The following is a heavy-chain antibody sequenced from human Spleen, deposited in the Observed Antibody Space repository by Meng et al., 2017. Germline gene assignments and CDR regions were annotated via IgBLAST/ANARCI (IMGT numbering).Heavy chain of an antibody. D-gene: IGHD2-8*02. CDR2: IYYSGST. Sequence: QGRRQESGQGLVKPLQTLSLTCTVSGGSISSGGYYWSWIRQHPGKGLEWIGYIYYSGSTYYNPSLKSRVTISVDTSKNQFSLKLSSVTAADTAVYYCARAHTGWYFDLWGRGTLVTVSS. CDR1: GGSISSGGYY. J-gene: IGHJ2*01. V-gene: IGHV4-31*03. CDR3: ARAHTGWYFDL.